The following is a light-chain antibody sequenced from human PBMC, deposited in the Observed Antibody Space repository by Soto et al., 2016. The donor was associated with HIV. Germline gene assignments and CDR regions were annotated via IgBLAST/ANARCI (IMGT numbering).Light chain of an antibody. CDR3: MQGTHWPPT. CDR1: QSLLHSNGYTY. V-gene: IGKV2-28*01. J-gene: IGKJ1*01. Sequence: DIVMTQSPLSLPVTPGEPASISCRSSQSLLHSNGYTYLDWYLQKPGQSPQLLIYLGSNRASGVPDRFSGSGSGTEFTLKITRVEAEDVGVYYCMQGTHWPPTFGQGTKVEIK. CDR2: LGS.